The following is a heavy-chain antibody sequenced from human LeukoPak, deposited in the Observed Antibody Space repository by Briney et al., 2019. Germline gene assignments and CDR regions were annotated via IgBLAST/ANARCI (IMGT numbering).Heavy chain of an antibody. J-gene: IGHJ4*02. CDR2: ISHSGTT. D-gene: IGHD3-3*01. Sequence: SETLSLTCVVSGYSISSDYFWGWIRQPPGKGLEWIGTISHSGTTFYNPSLKSRVTISVDTSKNQFSLKLSSVTAADTAVYYCARGITIFGVVLDYWGQGTLVTVSS. V-gene: IGHV4-38-2*01. CDR3: ARGITIFGVVLDY. CDR1: GYSISSDYF.